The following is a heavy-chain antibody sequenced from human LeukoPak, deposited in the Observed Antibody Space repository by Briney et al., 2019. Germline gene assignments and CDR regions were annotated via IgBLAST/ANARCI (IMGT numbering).Heavy chain of an antibody. CDR3: ARDRGSSGYHFDY. Sequence: GGSLRLSCAASGFTFSDYSRNWVRQAPGKGLEWVSYISTTSSSTIYYADSVKGRFTISKDNAKNSLYLQMNSLRAEDTAVYYCARDRGSSGYHFDYWGQGTLVTVSS. CDR1: GFTFSDYS. V-gene: IGHV3-48*01. J-gene: IGHJ4*02. D-gene: IGHD3-22*01. CDR2: ISTTSSSTI.